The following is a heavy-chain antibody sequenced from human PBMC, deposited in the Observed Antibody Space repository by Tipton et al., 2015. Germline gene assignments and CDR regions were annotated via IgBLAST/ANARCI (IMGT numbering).Heavy chain of an antibody. V-gene: IGHV1-18*01. J-gene: IGHJ6*02. D-gene: IGHD6-19*01. Sequence: QLVQSGAEVRKPGASVKVSCKASGYAYTSYGISWVRQAPGQGLEWMGWISSYNSDTKFAQKYQGRVTLTTDTSSTTAYMELRSLRSDDTAVYYCASNVAVADRGLYYYYGMDVWGQGTTVTVSS. CDR3: ASNVAVADRGLYYYYGMDV. CDR2: ISSYNSDT. CDR1: GYAYTSYG.